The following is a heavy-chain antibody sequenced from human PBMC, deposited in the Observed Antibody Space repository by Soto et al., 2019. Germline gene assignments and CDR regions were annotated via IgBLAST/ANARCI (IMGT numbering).Heavy chain of an antibody. CDR1: GGSFSGYY. CDR2: INHSGST. D-gene: IGHD3-22*01. V-gene: IGHV4-34*01. CDR3: VSSGYYYDSSGYYLY. Sequence: PSETLSLTCAVYGGSFSGYYWSWIRQPPGKELEWIGEINHSGSTNYNPSLKSRVTISVDTSKNQFSLKLSSMTAADTAVYYCVSSGYYYDSSGYYLYWGQGTLVTVSS. J-gene: IGHJ4*02.